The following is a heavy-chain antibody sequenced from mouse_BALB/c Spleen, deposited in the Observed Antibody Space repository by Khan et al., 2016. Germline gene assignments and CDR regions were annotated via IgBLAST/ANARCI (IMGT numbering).Heavy chain of an antibody. CDR1: GFNIKDTY. V-gene: IGHV14-3*02. D-gene: IGHD1-2*01. CDR3: SISERLRCFAY. Sequence: IRLQQSGAELVKPGASVKLSCTASGFNIKDTYMHWVKQRPEKGLEWIGRIDPANGNTKYDPKFQGKATITADPSSNTAYLQLSSLTSEDTVVYYCSISERLRCFAYWFQVTLVSVSA. J-gene: IGHJ3*01. CDR2: IDPANGNT.